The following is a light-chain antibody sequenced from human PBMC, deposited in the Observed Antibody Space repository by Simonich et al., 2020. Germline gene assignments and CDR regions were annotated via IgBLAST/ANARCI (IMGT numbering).Light chain of an antibody. CDR1: QSLLHSDGKTY. V-gene: IGKV2D-29*02. CDR3: MQSIQLPIT. CDR2: EVC. Sequence: DIVMTQTPLSLSVTPGQPASISCKSSQSLLHSDGKTYLYWYLQQPGKSPQLLFYEVCKRFYGVPDRFSGSGSGTDFTLKISRVEAEDVGVYYCMQSIQLPITFGQGTRLEIK. J-gene: IGKJ5*01.